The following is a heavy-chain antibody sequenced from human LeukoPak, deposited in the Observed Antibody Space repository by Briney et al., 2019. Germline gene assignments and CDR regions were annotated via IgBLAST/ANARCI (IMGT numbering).Heavy chain of an antibody. CDR1: GYSFTSYW. V-gene: IGHV5-51*01. Sequence: GESLKISCKGSGYSFTSYWIGWVRQMPGKGLEWMGIIYPGDSDTRYSPSFQGQVTISADKSISTAYLQWSSLKASDTAMYYCARPPKYCSSTRCYPHYWGQGTLVTVSS. CDR2: IYPGDSDT. CDR3: ARPPKYCSSTRCYPHY. D-gene: IGHD2-2*01. J-gene: IGHJ4*02.